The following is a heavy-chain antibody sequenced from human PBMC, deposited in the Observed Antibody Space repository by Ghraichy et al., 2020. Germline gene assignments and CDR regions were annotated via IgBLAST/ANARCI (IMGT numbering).Heavy chain of an antibody. CDR2: INLNSGDT. CDR1: GYTFSDYY. CDR3: VRDKVMNANWELDW. V-gene: IGHV1-2*02. J-gene: IGHJ4*02. D-gene: IGHD2-21*01. Sequence: ASVKVSCKASGYTFSDYYMHWARQAPGQGLEWMGWINLNSGDTKYAQKFQDRVTMTRDTSISAAYMDLNGLRSDDTAIYYCVRDKVMNANWELDWWGQGTLVTVSS.